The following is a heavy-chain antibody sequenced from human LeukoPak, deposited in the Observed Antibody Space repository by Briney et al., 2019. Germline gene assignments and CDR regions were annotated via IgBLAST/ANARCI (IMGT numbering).Heavy chain of an antibody. D-gene: IGHD2-15*01. CDR2: ISYSGSI. J-gene: IGHJ5*02. CDR1: GGSISSRPYY. CDR3: ARDQYCSGGSCYWFDP. Sequence: SETLSLTCTVSGGSISSRPYYWGWVRQPPRKGLEWIGSISYSGSIHYNPSLKSRVTISVDTSKNQFSLKLSSVTAADTAVYYCARDQYCSGGSCYWFDPWGQGTLVTVSS. V-gene: IGHV4-39*07.